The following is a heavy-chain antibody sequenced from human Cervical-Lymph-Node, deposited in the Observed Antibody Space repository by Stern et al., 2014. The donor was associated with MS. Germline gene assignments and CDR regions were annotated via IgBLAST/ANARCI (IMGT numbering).Heavy chain of an antibody. Sequence: VQLVESGGGLVKPGGSLRLSCAASGVSFSDSYMSWIRQAPGKGLEWVSDIGSSGNSRYYADSVKGRFTVSRDNAKSSLYLQMNSLRDNDTAVYYCAKGGSSWFDSWGRGTLVIVSS. CDR2: IGSSGNSR. V-gene: IGHV3-11*01. J-gene: IGHJ5*01. CDR3: AKGGSSWFDS. D-gene: IGHD3-16*01. CDR1: GVSFSDSY.